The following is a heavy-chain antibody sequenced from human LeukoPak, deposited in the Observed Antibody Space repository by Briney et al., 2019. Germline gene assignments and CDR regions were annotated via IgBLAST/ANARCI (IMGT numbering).Heavy chain of an antibody. D-gene: IGHD3-9*01. V-gene: IGHV4-34*01. J-gene: IGHJ6*03. CDR1: GGAFTGYY. CDR2: INHSGST. CDR3: ARGSKTYYDILTGYRSYYYYMDV. Sequence: KASETLSLTCAGSGGAFTGYYWSWIRQPPGKGLEWIGEINHSGSTNYNPSLKSRVTISVDTSKNQFSLKLSSVTAADTAVYYCARGSKTYYDILTGYRSYYYYMDVWGKGTTVTVSS.